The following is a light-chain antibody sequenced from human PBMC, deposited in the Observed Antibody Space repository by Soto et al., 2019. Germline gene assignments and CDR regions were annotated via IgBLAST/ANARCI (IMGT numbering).Light chain of an antibody. J-gene: IGLJ1*01. CDR2: DVN. CDR3: CSSADTYTFV. Sequence: QSALTQPRSVSGSPGQSVTISCTGVSSDVGGSNHVSWYQHHPGKAPKLMIYDVNKRPSGVPDRFSGSKSGNTASLTISGLQAGDGADYHCCSSADTYTFVFGTGTKRTV. V-gene: IGLV2-11*01. CDR1: SSDVGGSNH.